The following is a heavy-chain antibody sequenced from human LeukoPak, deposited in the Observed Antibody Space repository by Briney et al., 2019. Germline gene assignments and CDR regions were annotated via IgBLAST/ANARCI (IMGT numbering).Heavy chain of an antibody. D-gene: IGHD1-7*01. CDR2: ISGSGGST. CDR3: AKGREGTIADYFDY. CDR1: GFSVTNNY. V-gene: IGHV3-23*01. J-gene: IGHJ4*02. Sequence: GGSLRLSCAVSGFSVTNNYMSWVRQAPGKGLEWVSSISGSGGSTYYADSVKGRFTISRDNSKNTLYLQMNSLRGEDTAVYYCAKGREGTIADYFDYWGQGTLVTVSS.